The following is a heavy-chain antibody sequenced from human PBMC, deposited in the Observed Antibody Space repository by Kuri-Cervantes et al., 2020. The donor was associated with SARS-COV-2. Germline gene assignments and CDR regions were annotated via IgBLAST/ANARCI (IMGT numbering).Heavy chain of an antibody. Sequence: ASVKVSCKASGYTFTGYYMHWVRQAPGQGLEWMGWINPNSGGKNYAQKFQGRVTMTRDTSISTAYMELSRLRSDDTAVYYCARGTAPYYDFWSGPDNYFDYWGQGTLVTVSS. V-gene: IGHV1-2*02. CDR3: ARGTAPYYDFWSGPDNYFDY. CDR2: INPNSGGK. J-gene: IGHJ4*02. CDR1: GYTFTGYY. D-gene: IGHD3-3*01.